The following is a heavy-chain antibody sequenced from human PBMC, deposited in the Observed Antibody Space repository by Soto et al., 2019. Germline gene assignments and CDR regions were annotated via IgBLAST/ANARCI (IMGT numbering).Heavy chain of an antibody. V-gene: IGHV3-7*01. CDR2: IKQDGSEK. CDR1: GFTFSSYW. Sequence: EVQLVESGGGLVQPGGSLRLSCAASGFTFSSYWMSWVRQAPGKGLEWVANIKQDGSEKYYVDSVKVLFTISRNNAKNSLNRLMNSLRAKDTAVYYCARGSREVANCGAFSISGQRTMVAVAA. J-gene: IGHJ3*02. D-gene: IGHD5-12*01. CDR3: ARGSREVANCGAFSI.